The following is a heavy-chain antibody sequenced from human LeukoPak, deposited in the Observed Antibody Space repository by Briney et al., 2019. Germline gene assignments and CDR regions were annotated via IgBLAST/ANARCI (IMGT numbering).Heavy chain of an antibody. Sequence: GASVKVSCKASGYIFTGYYMHWVRQAPGQGLEWMGRINPNSGGTNYAQKFQGRVTMTRDTSISTAYMELSRLRSDDTAVYYCARDRGRYYDSSGYNYWYFDLWGRGTLVTVSS. CDR1: GYIFTGYY. CDR2: INPNSGGT. J-gene: IGHJ2*01. CDR3: ARDRGRYYDSSGYNYWYFDL. V-gene: IGHV1-2*06. D-gene: IGHD3-22*01.